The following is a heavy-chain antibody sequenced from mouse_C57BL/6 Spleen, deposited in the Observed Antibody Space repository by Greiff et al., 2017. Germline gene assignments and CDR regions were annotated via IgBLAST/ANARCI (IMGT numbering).Heavy chain of an antibody. CDR3: AREVLWEGAWFAY. Sequence: DVQLVESGGGLVKPGGSLKLSCAASGFTFSSYAMSWVRQTPEKRLEWVATISDGGSYTYYPDNVKGRFTISRDNAKNNLYLQVSHLKSEDTAMYYCAREVLWEGAWFAYWGQGTLVTVSA. D-gene: IGHD1-1*02. V-gene: IGHV5-4*01. CDR1: GFTFSSYA. J-gene: IGHJ3*01. CDR2: ISDGGSYT.